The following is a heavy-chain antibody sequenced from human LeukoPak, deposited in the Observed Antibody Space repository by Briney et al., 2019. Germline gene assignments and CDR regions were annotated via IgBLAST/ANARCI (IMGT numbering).Heavy chain of an antibody. CDR2: IDKHGSGK. D-gene: IGHD1-26*01. V-gene: IGHV3-7*01. Sequence: PGGSLRLSCVASGFTLSISWVTWVRQAPGKGLEWVANIDKHGSGKYYVDSVKGRFAISRDYASNSVFLQMDSLRAEDTSVYYCAIDAGWGYYDLWGQGTPDTVSS. CDR1: GFTLSISW. CDR3: AIDAGWGYYDL. J-gene: IGHJ4*02.